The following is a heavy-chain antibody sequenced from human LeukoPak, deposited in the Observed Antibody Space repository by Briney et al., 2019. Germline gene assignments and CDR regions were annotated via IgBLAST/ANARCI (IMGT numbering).Heavy chain of an antibody. J-gene: IGHJ4*02. Sequence: GGSLRLSCAASGFTFDDYAMPWVRQAPGKGLEWVSGISWNSGSIGYADSVKGRFTISRDNSKNTLYLQMNSLRAEDTAVYYCAKKESYDFWSGYYIDYWGQGTLVTVSS. CDR3: AKKESYDFWSGYYIDY. D-gene: IGHD3-3*01. V-gene: IGHV3-9*01. CDR1: GFTFDDYA. CDR2: ISWNSGSI.